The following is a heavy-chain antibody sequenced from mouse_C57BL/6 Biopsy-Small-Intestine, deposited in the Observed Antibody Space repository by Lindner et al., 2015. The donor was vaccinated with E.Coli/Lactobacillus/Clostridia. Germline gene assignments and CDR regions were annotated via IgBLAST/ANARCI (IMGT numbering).Heavy chain of an antibody. Sequence: SVKVSCKASGYTFTDYYIHWVRQAPGQGLEWVGSIHPNNGGTNYAQKFQDWVTMTRGTSISTAYMELGRLRSDDTAVYYCAKDLGYNWNPYYLDYWGPGTLVTVSS. D-gene: IGHD1-3*01. CDR1: GYTFTDYY. CDR3: AKDLGYNWNPYYLDY. J-gene: IGHJ4*01. V-gene: IGHV1-18*01. CDR2: IHPNNGGT.